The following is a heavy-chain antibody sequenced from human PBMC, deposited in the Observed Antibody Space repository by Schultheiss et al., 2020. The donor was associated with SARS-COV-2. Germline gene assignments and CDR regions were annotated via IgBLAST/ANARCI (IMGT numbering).Heavy chain of an antibody. J-gene: IGHJ5*02. Sequence: GGSLRLSCKGSGYTFTTYWIAWVRQMPGKGLEWMGRIDPSDSYTNYSPSIQGHVTISADKSISTAYLQWSSLKASDTAMYYCARKDSSRWYWFDPWGQGTLVTVSS. CDR2: IDPSDSYT. CDR1: GYTFTTYW. CDR3: ARKDSSRWYWFDP. V-gene: IGHV5-10-1*01. D-gene: IGHD3-22*01.